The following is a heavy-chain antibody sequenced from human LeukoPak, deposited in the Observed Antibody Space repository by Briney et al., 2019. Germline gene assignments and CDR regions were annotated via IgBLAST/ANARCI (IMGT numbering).Heavy chain of an antibody. CDR3: ARRSKLYNSYYYYYYMDV. Sequence: SSEALSLTCAVYGGSFSGYYWSWIRQPPGKGLEWIGEINHSGSTNYNPSLKSRVTISVDTSKNQFSLKLSSVTAADTAVYYCARRSKLYNSYYYYYYMDVWGKGTTVTVSS. V-gene: IGHV4-34*01. CDR1: GGSFSGYY. D-gene: IGHD1-20*01. CDR2: INHSGST. J-gene: IGHJ6*03.